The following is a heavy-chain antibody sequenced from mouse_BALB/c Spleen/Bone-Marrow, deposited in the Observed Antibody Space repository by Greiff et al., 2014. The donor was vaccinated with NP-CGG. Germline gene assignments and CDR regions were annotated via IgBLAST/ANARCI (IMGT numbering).Heavy chain of an antibody. CDR3: GRAWFAY. J-gene: IGHJ3*01. D-gene: IGHD3-3*01. V-gene: IGHV5-4*02. CDR2: ISDGGSYT. CDR1: GFTFGDYY. Sequence: EVQRVESGGGLVKPGGSLKLSCAASGFTFGDYYMYWVRQTPEKRLEWVATISDGGSYTYYPDSVKGRFTISRDNAKNNLYLQMSSLKSEDTAMYYCGRAWFAYWGQGTLVTVSA.